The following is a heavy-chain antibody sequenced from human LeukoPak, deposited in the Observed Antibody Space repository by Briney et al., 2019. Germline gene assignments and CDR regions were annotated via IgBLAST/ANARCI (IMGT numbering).Heavy chain of an antibody. CDR3: AREGSIYYSDSSGYLGY. J-gene: IGHJ4*02. V-gene: IGHV4-61*02. Sequence: SQTLSHTCTVSGDSINSGPYYWSWIRQPAGKGLEWIGRIYSGGRTNYNPSLKSRVTISVDTSKNQFSLKLSSVTAADTAVYYCAREGSIYYSDSSGYLGYWGQGTLVTVSS. D-gene: IGHD3-22*01. CDR1: GDSINSGPYY. CDR2: IYSGGRT.